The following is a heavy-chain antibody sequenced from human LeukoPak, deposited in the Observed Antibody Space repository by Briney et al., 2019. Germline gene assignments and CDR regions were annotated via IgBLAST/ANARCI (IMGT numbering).Heavy chain of an antibody. V-gene: IGHV4-30-2*01. CDR3: PREGKTETF. CDR1: GGSISSGGYS. CDR2: IYHSGST. J-gene: IGHJ4*02. D-gene: IGHD3-16*01. Sequence: SQTLSLTCAVSGGSISSGGYSWSWIRQPPGKGLEWIGYIYHSGSTYYNPSLKSRVTISVDRSKNQFSLKLSSVTAADTAVYYWPREGKTETFWGQGTRVTVSS.